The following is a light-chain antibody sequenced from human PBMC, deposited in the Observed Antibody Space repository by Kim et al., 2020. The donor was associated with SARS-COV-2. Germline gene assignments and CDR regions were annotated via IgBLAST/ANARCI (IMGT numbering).Light chain of an antibody. CDR1: QSVTANK. CDR3: QQYFTAPLT. V-gene: IGKV3-20*01. J-gene: IGKJ4*01. Sequence: EVVLTQSPGTLSLSPGERATLSCRASQSVTANKLAWIQQKPGKAPRFLIYRASSRATGIPDRFSGSGSGTDFTLTISRLEPEDFAVYYCQQYFTAPLTVGGGTRVDIK. CDR2: RAS.